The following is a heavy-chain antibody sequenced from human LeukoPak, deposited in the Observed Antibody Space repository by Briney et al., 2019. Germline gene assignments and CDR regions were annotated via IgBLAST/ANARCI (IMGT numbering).Heavy chain of an antibody. Sequence: GGSLRLSCTASGFTFGDYVLSWVRQAPGKGLEWVGRIKSKTDAGTTDYAAPVKGRFTISRDDSKNTLYLQMNSLKTEDTAVYYCTTETYQFSSGWSFDYWGQGTLVTVSS. D-gene: IGHD6-19*01. V-gene: IGHV3-15*01. J-gene: IGHJ4*02. CDR2: IKSKTDAGTT. CDR1: GFTFGDYV. CDR3: TTETYQFSSGWSFDY.